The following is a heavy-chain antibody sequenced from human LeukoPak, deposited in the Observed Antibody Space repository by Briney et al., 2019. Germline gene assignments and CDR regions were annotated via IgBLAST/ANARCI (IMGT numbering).Heavy chain of an antibody. Sequence: SQTLSLTCAVSGGSISSGGSSWSWIRQPPGKGLEWIGYIYHSGRTYYNPSLKSRVTVSVDRSNSQCSLKLSSVTAADTAVYYCATALSTSRGMDVWGQGTTVTVSS. CDR2: IYHSGRT. CDR3: ATALSTSRGMDV. D-gene: IGHD2-2*01. J-gene: IGHJ6*02. V-gene: IGHV4-30-2*01. CDR1: GGSISSGGSS.